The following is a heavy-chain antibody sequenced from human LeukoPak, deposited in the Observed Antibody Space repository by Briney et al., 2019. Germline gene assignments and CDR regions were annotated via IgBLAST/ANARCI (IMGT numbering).Heavy chain of an antibody. CDR2: IYYSGST. CDR1: GGSIGSYY. J-gene: IGHJ5*02. Sequence: KPSETLSLTCTVSGGSIGSYYWSWIRQPPGKGLEWIGYIYYSGSTNYNPSLKSRVTISVDTSKNQFSLKLSSVTAADTAVYYCARDGGDFWSGYYSNWFDPWGQGTLVTVSS. CDR3: ARDGGDFWSGYYSNWFDP. V-gene: IGHV4-59*12. D-gene: IGHD3-3*01.